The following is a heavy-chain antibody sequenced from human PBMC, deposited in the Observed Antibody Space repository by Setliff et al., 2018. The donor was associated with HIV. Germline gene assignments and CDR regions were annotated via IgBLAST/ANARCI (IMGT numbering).Heavy chain of an antibody. CDR1: GYTFIDKY. Sequence: GASVKVSCKASGYTFIDKYMHWVRQAPGKGLHWMGRIDPENDETKYSQKFQVRFTMTADRSTDTAYMELSGLRSEDTAIYYCVLYCTGASRFDYWGQGTLVTVSS. J-gene: IGHJ4*02. V-gene: IGHV1-69-2*01. D-gene: IGHD2-8*01. CDR2: IDPENDET. CDR3: VLYCTGASRFDY.